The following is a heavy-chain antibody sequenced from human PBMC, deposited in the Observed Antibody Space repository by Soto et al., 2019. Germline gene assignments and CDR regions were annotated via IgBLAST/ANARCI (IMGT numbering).Heavy chain of an antibody. CDR2: INHSGST. J-gene: IGHJ4*02. V-gene: IGHV4-34*01. D-gene: IGHD6-25*01. Sequence: SETLSLTCAVYGGSFSGYYWSWIRQPPGKGLEWIGEINHSGSTNYNPSLKSRVTISVDTSKNQFSLKLSSVTAADTAVYYCARETPADYGDYWGQGTLVTVSS. CDR1: GGSFSGYY. CDR3: ARETPADYGDY.